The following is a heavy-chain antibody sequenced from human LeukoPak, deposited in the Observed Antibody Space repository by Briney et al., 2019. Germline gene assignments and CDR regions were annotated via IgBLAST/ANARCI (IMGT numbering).Heavy chain of an antibody. D-gene: IGHD3-22*01. J-gene: IGHJ4*02. Sequence: ASVKVSCRASGYTFTNYGVSWVRQAPGQGLEWMGWISGYNGNTDYAQKLPGRVTMTTDTSTSTAYMELRSLRSDDTAVYYCARGGQWLYSDYWGQGTLVTVSS. CDR3: ARGGQWLYSDY. CDR2: ISGYNGNT. CDR1: GYTFTNYG. V-gene: IGHV1-18*01.